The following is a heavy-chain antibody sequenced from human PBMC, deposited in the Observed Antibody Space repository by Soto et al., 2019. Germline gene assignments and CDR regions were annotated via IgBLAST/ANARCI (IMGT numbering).Heavy chain of an antibody. V-gene: IGHV3-30*18. D-gene: IGHD3-16*01. J-gene: IGHJ6*02. CDR2: ISYDGSNK. CDR3: AKDSRWGWRNYYYYGMDV. CDR1: GFTFSSYG. Sequence: PGGSLRLSCAASGFTFSSYGMHWVRQAPGKGQEWVAVISYDGSNKYYADSVKGRFTISRDNSKNTLYLQMNSLRAEDTAVYYYAKDSRWGWRNYYYYGMDVWGQGTLGTVSS.